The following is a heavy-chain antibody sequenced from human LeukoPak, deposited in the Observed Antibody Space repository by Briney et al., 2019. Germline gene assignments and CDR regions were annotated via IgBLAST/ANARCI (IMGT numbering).Heavy chain of an antibody. CDR2: INPSGGST. D-gene: IGHD4-23*01. Sequence: ASVKVSCKASGYTFTSYYMHWVRQAPGQGLEWMGIINPSGGSTSYAQKSQGRVTMTRDTSTSTVYMELSSLRSEDTAVYYCAREGSGYGGLDYWGQGTLVTVSS. V-gene: IGHV1-46*01. CDR1: GYTFTSYY. J-gene: IGHJ4*02. CDR3: AREGSGYGGLDY.